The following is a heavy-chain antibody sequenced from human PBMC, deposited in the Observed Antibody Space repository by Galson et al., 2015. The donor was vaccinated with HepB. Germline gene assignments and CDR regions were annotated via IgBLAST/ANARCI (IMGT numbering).Heavy chain of an antibody. CDR3: ARTQGRGYSYGPPDY. J-gene: IGHJ4*02. Sequence: LSLTCTVSGGSISSYYRSWIRQPPGKGLEWIGYIYYSGSTNYNPSLKSRVTISVDTSKNQFSLKLSSVTAADTAVYYCARTQGRGYSYGPPDYWGQGTLVTVSS. CDR1: GGSISSYY. D-gene: IGHD5-18*01. V-gene: IGHV4-59*01. CDR2: IYYSGST.